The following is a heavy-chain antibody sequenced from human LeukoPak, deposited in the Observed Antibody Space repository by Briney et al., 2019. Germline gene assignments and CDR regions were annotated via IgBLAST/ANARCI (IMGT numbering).Heavy chain of an antibody. V-gene: IGHV3-15*01. D-gene: IGHD5-18*01. Sequence: GGSLRLSCAASGFTFSNAWMSWVRQAPGKGLEWVGRIKSKTDGGTTDYAAPVKGRFTISRDDSKNTLYLQMNSLRAEDTAVYYCAKGGRYTPNPFDYWGQGTLVTVSS. CDR3: AKGGRYTPNPFDY. J-gene: IGHJ4*02. CDR1: GFTFSNAW. CDR2: IKSKTDGGTT.